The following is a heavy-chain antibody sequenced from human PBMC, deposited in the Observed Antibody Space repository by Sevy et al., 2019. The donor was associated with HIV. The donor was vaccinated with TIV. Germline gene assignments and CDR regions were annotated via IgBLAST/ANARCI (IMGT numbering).Heavy chain of an antibody. Sequence: SETLSLTCTVSGGSVSSGSYYWSWIRQPPGKGLEWIGYIYYSGSTNYNPSLKSRVTISVDTSKNQFSLKLSSVTAADTAVYYCARDRIYYSAGGAFDIWGQGTMVTVSS. CDR3: ARDRIYYSAGGAFDI. V-gene: IGHV4-61*01. J-gene: IGHJ3*02. CDR1: GGSVSSGSYY. CDR2: IYYSGST. D-gene: IGHD3-22*01.